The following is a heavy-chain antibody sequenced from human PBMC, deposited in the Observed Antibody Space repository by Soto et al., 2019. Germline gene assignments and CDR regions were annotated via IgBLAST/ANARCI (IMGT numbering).Heavy chain of an antibody. CDR1: GGSITTVGNY. CDR3: ARLLGSGNYVGIFDAFDI. V-gene: IGHV4-31*03. Sequence: QVQLQESGPGLVQPSQTLSLACTVSGGSITTVGNYWSWIRQFPGKGMEWIGHISYSGSTNSNPSPRSRLSMSVDTSKNQFSLELSSVTAADTAVYYCARLLGSGNYVGIFDAFDIWGQGKVVTVSS. CDR2: ISYSGST. J-gene: IGHJ3*02. D-gene: IGHD1-26*01.